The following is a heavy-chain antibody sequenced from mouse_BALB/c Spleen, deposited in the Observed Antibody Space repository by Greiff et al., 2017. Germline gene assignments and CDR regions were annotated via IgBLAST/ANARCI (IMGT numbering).Heavy chain of an antibody. CDR2: ISSGGST. CDR1: GFTFSSYA. V-gene: IGHV5-6-5*01. CDR3: ARFGKVYAMDY. D-gene: IGHD2-1*01. J-gene: IGHJ4*01. Sequence: DVMLVESGGGLVKPGGSLKLSCAASGFTFSSYAMSWVRQTPEKRLEWVASISSGGSTYYPDSVKGRFTISRDNARNILYLQMSSLRSEDTAMYYCARFGKVYAMDYWGQGTSVTVSS.